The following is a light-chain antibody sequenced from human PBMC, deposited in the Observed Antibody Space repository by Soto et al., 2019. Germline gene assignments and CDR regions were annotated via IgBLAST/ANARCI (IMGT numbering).Light chain of an antibody. J-gene: IGKJ1*01. Sequence: EIVLTQSPGALSLSPGERASLSCRASQSVSSNYLAWYQQRPGQAPRLLIYGASSRATGIPDRFSGSGSGTDFTLTISRLEPEDFAVYYCQHYGSSPLTFDQGTQVEIK. CDR1: QSVSSNY. CDR3: QHYGSSPLT. CDR2: GAS. V-gene: IGKV3-20*01.